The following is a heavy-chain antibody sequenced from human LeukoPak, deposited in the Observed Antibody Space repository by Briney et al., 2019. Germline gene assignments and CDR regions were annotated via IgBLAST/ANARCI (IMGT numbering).Heavy chain of an antibody. D-gene: IGHD6-19*01. Sequence: PGGSLRLSCAASGFTFSSYSMNWVRQAPGKGLEWVSSISSSSSYIYYADSVKGRFTISRDNAKNSLYLQMSSLRAEDTAIYYCARALYNTGWYPDYFDSWGQGALVTVSS. CDR1: GFTFSSYS. CDR3: ARALYNTGWYPDYFDS. V-gene: IGHV3-21*01. CDR2: ISSSSSYI. J-gene: IGHJ4*02.